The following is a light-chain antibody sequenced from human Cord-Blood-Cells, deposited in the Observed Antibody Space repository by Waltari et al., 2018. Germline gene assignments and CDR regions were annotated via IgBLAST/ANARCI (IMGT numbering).Light chain of an antibody. CDR2: DVS. CDR3: SSYTSSSTWV. V-gene: IGLV2-14*01. J-gene: IGLJ3*02. Sequence: QSALTQPASVSGSPGQSIPLSCTRTSRDAGGYNHVSWDQQHPGKAPKLMIYDVSKRTSGVSNRFSGSKSGNTASLTISGLQAEDEADYYCSSYTSSSTWVFGGGTKLTVL. CDR1: SRDAGGYNH.